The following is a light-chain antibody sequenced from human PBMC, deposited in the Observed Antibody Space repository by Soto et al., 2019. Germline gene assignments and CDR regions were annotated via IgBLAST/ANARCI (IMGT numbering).Light chain of an antibody. Sequence: EIVMTQSPATLSVSPGERATLSCRASQSVSSNLAWYQQKPGQAPRLLIYGASTRATGIPARFSGSGSGTEFTHTISSLQSEDFAVYYCQQYNNWPSGRTFGQGTKVEIK. CDR2: GAS. J-gene: IGKJ1*01. CDR3: QQYNNWPSGRT. CDR1: QSVSSN. V-gene: IGKV3-15*01.